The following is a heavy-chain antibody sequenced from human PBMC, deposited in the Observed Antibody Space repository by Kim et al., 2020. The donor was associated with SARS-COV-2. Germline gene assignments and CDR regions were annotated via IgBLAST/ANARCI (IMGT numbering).Heavy chain of an antibody. CDR3: TTSVGYYDSSGYCDY. V-gene: IGHV3-15*01. Sequence: AHVKGRFTISRDDSKNTLYLKMNSLKTEDTAVYYCTTSVGYYDSSGYCDYWGQGTLVTVSS. D-gene: IGHD3-22*01. J-gene: IGHJ4*02.